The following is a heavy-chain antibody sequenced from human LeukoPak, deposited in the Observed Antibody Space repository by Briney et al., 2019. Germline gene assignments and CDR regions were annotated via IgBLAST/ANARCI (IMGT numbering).Heavy chain of an antibody. V-gene: IGHV1-2*02. CDR3: ARDPSSYDSSGYYD. J-gene: IGHJ4*02. Sequence: ASVTVSCKASGYTFTGYYMHWVRQAPGQGLEWMGWINPNSGGTNYAQTFQGRVTMTRDTSISTAYMELSRLRSDDTAVYYCARDPSSYDSSGYYDWGQGTLVTVSS. CDR1: GYTFTGYY. D-gene: IGHD3-22*01. CDR2: INPNSGGT.